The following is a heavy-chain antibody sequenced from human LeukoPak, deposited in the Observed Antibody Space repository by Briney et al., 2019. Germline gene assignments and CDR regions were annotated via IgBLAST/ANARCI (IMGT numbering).Heavy chain of an antibody. CDR3: ARVLYDSSGYLFDY. J-gene: IGHJ4*02. CDR1: GFTFSSYS. Sequence: GGSLRLSCAASGFTFSSYSMNWVRQAPGKGLEWVSSISSSSYIYYADSVKGRFTISRDNAKNSLYLQMNSLRAEDTAVYYCARVLYDSSGYLFDYWGQGTLVTVSS. D-gene: IGHD3-22*01. V-gene: IGHV3-21*01. CDR2: ISSSSYI.